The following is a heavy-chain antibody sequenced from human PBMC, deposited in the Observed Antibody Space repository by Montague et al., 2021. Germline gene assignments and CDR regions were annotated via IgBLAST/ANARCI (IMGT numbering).Heavy chain of an antibody. V-gene: IGHV4-34*01. Sequence: SETLSLTCGVYGGSLSEYYWTWIRQSPEKGLEGIGEVRHIGSTNYNPSLKSRVTMSVDKSKNQFSLKLRSETAADTAVYYCASDRGPFDYWGQGTVVTVSS. J-gene: IGHJ4*02. CDR3: ASDRGPFDY. CDR2: VRHIGST. D-gene: IGHD3-10*01. CDR1: GGSLSEYY.